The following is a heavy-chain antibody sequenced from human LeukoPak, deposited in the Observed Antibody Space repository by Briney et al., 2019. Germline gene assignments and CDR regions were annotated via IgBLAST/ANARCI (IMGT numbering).Heavy chain of an antibody. CDR2: INHSGST. Sequence: PSETLSLTSAAWGGSFGGDYWSWIRQPPGKGLEWIGEINHSGSTNYNPSLKSRVTISVDTSKNQFSLKLSSVTAADTAVYYCAGDVRIVGALCFFDYWGQGTLVTVSS. CDR1: GGSFGGDY. D-gene: IGHD1-26*01. J-gene: IGHJ4*02. V-gene: IGHV4-34*01. CDR3: AGDVRIVGALCFFDY.